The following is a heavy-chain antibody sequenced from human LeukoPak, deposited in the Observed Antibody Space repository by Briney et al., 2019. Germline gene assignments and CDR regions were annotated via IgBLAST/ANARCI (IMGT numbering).Heavy chain of an antibody. CDR3: ARHIANGDYLKY. V-gene: IGHV4-39*01. Sequence: SETLSLTCTVSGGSISSSNNYWGWIRQPPGKGLEWIGSGSYSGSTNYNPSLKSRVTISVDMSKNQLSLKVSSVTATDTAVYYCARHIANGDYLKYWGQGTLVTVSS. CDR2: GSYSGST. D-gene: IGHD4-17*01. J-gene: IGHJ4*02. CDR1: GGSISSSNNY.